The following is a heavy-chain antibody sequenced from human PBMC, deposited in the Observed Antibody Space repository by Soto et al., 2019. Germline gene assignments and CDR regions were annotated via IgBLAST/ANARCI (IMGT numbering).Heavy chain of an antibody. Sequence: SETLSLTCAVSGGSISSGGYSWSWIRQPPGKGLEWIGYIYHSGSTYYNPSLKSRVTISVDRSKNQFSLKVSSVTAADTAVYYCARLEGSGGYYHHLFDYWGQGNLVTVSS. CDR2: IYHSGST. D-gene: IGHD3-10*01. CDR1: GGSISSGGYS. V-gene: IGHV4-30-2*01. J-gene: IGHJ4*02. CDR3: ARLEGSGGYYHHLFDY.